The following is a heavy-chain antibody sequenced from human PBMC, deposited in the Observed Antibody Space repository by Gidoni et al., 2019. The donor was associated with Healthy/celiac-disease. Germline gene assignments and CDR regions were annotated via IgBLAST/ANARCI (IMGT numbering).Heavy chain of an antibody. V-gene: IGHV4-34*01. D-gene: IGHD6-13*01. CDR2: INHSGSN. J-gene: IGHJ4*02. Sequence: QVQLQQWGAGLLKPSETLSLTCAVYGGSFSGYYWRWIRQPPGKGLEWIGEINHSGSNNYNPSLKSRVTISVDTSKNQVSLKLSSVTAADTAVYYCARALGGERCWYYYWGQGTLVTVSS. CDR3: ARALGGERCWYYY. CDR1: GGSFSGYY.